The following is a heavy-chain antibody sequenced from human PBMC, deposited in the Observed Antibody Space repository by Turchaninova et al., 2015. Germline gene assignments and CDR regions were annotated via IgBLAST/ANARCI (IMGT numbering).Heavy chain of an antibody. CDR3: AKDRGGSGAMDV. D-gene: IGHD3-10*01. V-gene: IGHV3-30*18. Sequence: QGHLVESGGGVVQPGRSLRVSCAASGSTFSQYGIHWVRQAPGKGLDWVAVISYDERNKHYADSVKGRFTLSRDNSKNRLYLQMNSLRVEDTAVYYCAKDRGGSGAMDVWGRGTTVTVSS. CDR1: GSTFSQYG. CDR2: ISYDERNK. J-gene: IGHJ6*02.